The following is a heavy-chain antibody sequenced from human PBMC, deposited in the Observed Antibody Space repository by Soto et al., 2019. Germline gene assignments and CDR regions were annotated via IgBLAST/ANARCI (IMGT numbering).Heavy chain of an antibody. CDR1: GYSFTNYW. D-gene: IGHD6-25*01. J-gene: IGHJ6*02. V-gene: IGHV5-10-1*01. Sequence: HGESLKISCKGSGYSFTNYWISWVRQMPGKGLEWMGRIDPSDSYTNYSPSFQGHVTISADKSITTAYLQCSSLKASDTAMYYCARLRIVATYYDSSGMDVWGQGTPVTVSS. CDR2: IDPSDSYT. CDR3: ARLRIVATYYDSSGMDV.